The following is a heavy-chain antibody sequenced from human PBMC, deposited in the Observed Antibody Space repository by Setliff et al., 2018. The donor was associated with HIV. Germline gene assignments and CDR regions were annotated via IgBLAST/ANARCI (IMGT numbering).Heavy chain of an antibody. CDR1: AFTVSGKW. V-gene: IGHV3-53*01. D-gene: IGHD1-26*01. J-gene: IGHJ4*02. CDR3: AKDLAYETSSGSYWRYFDY. CDR2: INIDDTT. Sequence: GGSLRLSCVASAFTVSGKWMGWVRQAPGKGLEWVSVINIDDTTYYGDSVKGRFSISRDNSKNTLYLQMDSLRAEDTAVYYCAKDLAYETSSGSYWRYFDYWGQGTLVTVSS.